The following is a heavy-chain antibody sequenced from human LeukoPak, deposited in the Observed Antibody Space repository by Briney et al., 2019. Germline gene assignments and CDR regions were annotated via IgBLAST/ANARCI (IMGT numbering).Heavy chain of an antibody. Sequence: SETLSLTCTVSGGSISSSSYYWGWIRQPPGKGLEWIGSIYYSGSTYYNPSLKSRVTISVDTSKNQFSLNLSAVTAADQAGLFCARKAYCGGDGYAGGDYWGQGTLVTVSS. CDR3: ARKAYCGGDGYAGGDY. D-gene: IGHD2-21*02. V-gene: IGHV4-39*01. J-gene: IGHJ4*02. CDR1: GGSISSSSYY. CDR2: IYYSGST.